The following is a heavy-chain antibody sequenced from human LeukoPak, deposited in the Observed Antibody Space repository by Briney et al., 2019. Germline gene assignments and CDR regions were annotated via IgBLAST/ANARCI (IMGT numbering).Heavy chain of an antibody. J-gene: IGHJ4*02. Sequence: PSGTLSLTCAVSGGSISSRNWWSWVRQPPGKGLEWIGEIYHSGSTYYNPSLKSRVTISVDTSKNQFSLKLSSVTAADTAVYYCARDPSFITIFGVDNFDYWGQGNLVTVSS. D-gene: IGHD3-3*01. CDR3: ARDPSFITIFGVDNFDY. CDR1: GGSISSRNW. CDR2: IYHSGST. V-gene: IGHV4-4*02.